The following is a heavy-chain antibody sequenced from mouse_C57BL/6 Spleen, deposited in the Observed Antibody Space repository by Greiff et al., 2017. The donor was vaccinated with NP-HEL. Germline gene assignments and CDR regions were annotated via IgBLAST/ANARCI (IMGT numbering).Heavy chain of an antibody. CDR2: IDPSDSYT. CDR3: ARMITTAFDY. Sequence: QVQLQQPGAELVKPGASVKLSCKASGYTFTSYWMQWVKQRPGQGLEWIGEIDPSDSYTNYNQKFKGKATLTVDTSSSTAYMQLKSLTSEDSAVYYCARMITTAFDYWGQGTTLTVSS. CDR1: GYTFTSYW. J-gene: IGHJ2*01. D-gene: IGHD2-4*01. V-gene: IGHV1-50*01.